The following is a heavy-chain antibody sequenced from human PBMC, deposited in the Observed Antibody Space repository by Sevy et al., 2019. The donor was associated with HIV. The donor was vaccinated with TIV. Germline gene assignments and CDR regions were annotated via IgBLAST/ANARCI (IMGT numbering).Heavy chain of an antibody. CDR2: ISGSGGSGYKA. V-gene: IGHV3-23*01. CDR3: AVKYDSSGYFDC. CDR1: GFTFTNYA. J-gene: IGHJ4*02. D-gene: IGHD3-22*01. Sequence: GGSLRLSCAASGFTFTNYAMNWVRQAPGKGLEWVSGISGSGGSGYKAHYADSVKGRLTISRDDSKNSLYLQMNSLRAEDTALYYCAVKYDSSGYFDCWGQGTLVTVSS.